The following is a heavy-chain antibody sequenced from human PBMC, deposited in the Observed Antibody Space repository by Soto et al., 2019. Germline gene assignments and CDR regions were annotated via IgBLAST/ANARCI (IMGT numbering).Heavy chain of an antibody. J-gene: IGHJ3*02. CDR1: GGSFSGYY. CDR2: INHSGST. Sequence: SETLSLTCAVYGGSFSGYYWSWIRQPPGKGLEWIGKINHSGSTNYNPSLKSRVTISVDTSKNQFSLKLSSVTAADTAVYYCARLLMTEERHDAFDIWGQGTMVTVSS. D-gene: IGHD2-15*01. CDR3: ARLLMTEERHDAFDI. V-gene: IGHV4-34*01.